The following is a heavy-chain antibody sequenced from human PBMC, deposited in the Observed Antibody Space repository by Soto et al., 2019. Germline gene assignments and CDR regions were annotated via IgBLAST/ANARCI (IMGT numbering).Heavy chain of an antibody. D-gene: IGHD6-19*01. J-gene: IGHJ4*02. V-gene: IGHV3-30*03. Sequence: GGSLRLSCAVSGFTFSSYGMHWVRQAPGKGLEWVAVISYDGRNKHYADSVKGRFTISRDNSKNTLYLQMNSLRAEDTAVYYCAIGARYRSGWYTIDYWGQGTLVTVSS. CDR2: ISYDGRNK. CDR3: AIGARYRSGWYTIDY. CDR1: GFTFSSYG.